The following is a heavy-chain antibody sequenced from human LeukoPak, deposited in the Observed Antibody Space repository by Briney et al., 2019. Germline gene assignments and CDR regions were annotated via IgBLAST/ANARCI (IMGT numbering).Heavy chain of an antibody. CDR2: IYYSRST. CDR1: GFTFSSYG. CDR3: ARLHQYYYGMDV. Sequence: GSLRLSCVVSGFTFSSYGMNWVRQAPGKGLDGIGSIYYSRSTYYTPSLKSRVTISVDTSKNQFSLKLSSVTAADTAVYYCARLHQYYYGMDVWGQGTTVTVSS. V-gene: IGHV4-39*01. J-gene: IGHJ6*02.